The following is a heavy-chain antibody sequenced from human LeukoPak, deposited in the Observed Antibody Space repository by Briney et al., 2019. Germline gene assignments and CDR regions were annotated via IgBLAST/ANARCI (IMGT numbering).Heavy chain of an antibody. D-gene: IGHD3-10*01. CDR1: GYTFTSYG. Sequence: GASVKVSCKASGYTFTSYGISWVRQAPGQGLEWMGWISGYNGNTNYAQKLRGRVTVTTDTSTSTAYMELRSLRSDDTAVYYCARSSIVRGIIITGKFDYWGQGTLVTVSS. J-gene: IGHJ4*02. V-gene: IGHV1-18*04. CDR3: ARSSIVRGIIITGKFDY. CDR2: ISGYNGNT.